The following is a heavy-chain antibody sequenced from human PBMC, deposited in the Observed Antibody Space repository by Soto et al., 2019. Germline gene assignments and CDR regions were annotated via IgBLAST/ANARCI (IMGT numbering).Heavy chain of an antibody. CDR1: GGSITSSSYY. D-gene: IGHD1-26*01. CDR3: ATQEVGGSYVYTFDP. V-gene: IGHV4-39*01. J-gene: IGHJ5*02. Sequence: QLHLRESGPGLVKPSETLSLTCTVSGGSITSSSYYWGWIRQPPGKGLEWIGSIYYSGSTYYNPSLKSRVTISVDTSKNQFSLKLSSVTAADPAVYYCATQEVGGSYVYTFDPWGHGTLVTVSS. CDR2: IYYSGST.